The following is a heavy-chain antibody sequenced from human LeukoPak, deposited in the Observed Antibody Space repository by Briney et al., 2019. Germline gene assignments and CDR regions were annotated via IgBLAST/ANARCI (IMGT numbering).Heavy chain of an antibody. V-gene: IGHV1-69*13. CDR1: GGTFSSYA. CDR3: ARERRVRYSSSSGHFDY. CDR2: IIPIFGTA. D-gene: IGHD6-6*01. Sequence: SVKVSCKASGGTFSSYAISWVRQAPGQGLEWVGGIIPIFGTANYAQKFQGRVTITADESTSTAYMELSSLRSEDTAVYYCARERRVRYSSSSGHFDYWGQGTLVTVSS. J-gene: IGHJ4*02.